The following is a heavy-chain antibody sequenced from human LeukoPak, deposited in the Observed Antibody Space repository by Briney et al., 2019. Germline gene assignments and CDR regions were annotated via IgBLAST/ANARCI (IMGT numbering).Heavy chain of an antibody. CDR3: ARHRGNGYDRDFDI. V-gene: IGHV4-59*08. CDR1: GGSITNFY. J-gene: IGHJ3*02. Sequence: PSETLSLTCTVSGGSITNFYGGWIRQSPGKGLELIGYIYYSGTTNYSPSLKSRVSISVDTSKKQFSLKLTSVTAADTAVYYCARHRGNGYDRDFDIWGQGTMVTVSS. D-gene: IGHD3-22*01. CDR2: IYYSGTT.